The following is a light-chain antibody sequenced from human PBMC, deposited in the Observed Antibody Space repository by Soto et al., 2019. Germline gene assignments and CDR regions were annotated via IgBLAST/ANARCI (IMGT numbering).Light chain of an antibody. CDR1: QSVSSN. CDR2: GAS. Sequence: EIVMTQSPATLSVSPGERATLSCRASQSVSSNLAWYQQKPGQAPRLLIYGASTRSTGIPARFSGSESGTEFNLTLSSLQSEDFAVYYCQQYNNWPPWTFGQGTKVEIK. CDR3: QQYNNWPPWT. J-gene: IGKJ1*01. V-gene: IGKV3-15*01.